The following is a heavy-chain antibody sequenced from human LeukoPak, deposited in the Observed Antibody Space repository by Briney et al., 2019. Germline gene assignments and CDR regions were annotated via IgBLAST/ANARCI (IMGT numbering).Heavy chain of an antibody. CDR1: GYTFTGHY. D-gene: IGHD5-18*01. CDR3: ATGVATAFTY. V-gene: IGHV1-2*02. Sequence: ASVKVSCKASGYTFTGHYIHWVRQAPGQGLEWMAFINPSSGDTYSAPQFQGRVTMTRDTSISTASMELSWLSSDDTAVYYCATGVATAFTYWGQGTLVTVSS. CDR2: INPSSGDT. J-gene: IGHJ4*02.